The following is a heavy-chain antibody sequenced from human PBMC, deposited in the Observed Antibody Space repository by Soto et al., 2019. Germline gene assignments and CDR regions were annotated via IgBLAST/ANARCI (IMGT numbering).Heavy chain of an antibody. Sequence: PSETLSLTCTVSGGSISSYYWIWIRQPPGKGLEWIGYIYYSGSTNYNPSLKSRVTISVDTSKNQFSLKLSSVTAADTAVYYCARSGGIQEDIVVVPAAPFDYWGQGTLVTVSS. V-gene: IGHV4-59*08. CDR3: ARSGGIQEDIVVVPAAPFDY. J-gene: IGHJ4*02. CDR2: IYYSGST. CDR1: GGSISSYY. D-gene: IGHD2-2*01.